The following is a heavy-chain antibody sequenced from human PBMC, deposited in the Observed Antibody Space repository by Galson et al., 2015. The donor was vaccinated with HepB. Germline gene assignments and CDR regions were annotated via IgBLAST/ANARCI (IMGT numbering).Heavy chain of an antibody. J-gene: IGHJ4*02. CDR3: ARDVGGWDH. CDR2: ISYDGSNK. D-gene: IGHD6-19*01. V-gene: IGHV3-30-3*01. CDR1: GFTFSSYA. Sequence: SLRLSCAASGFTFSSYAMHWVRQAPGKGLEWVAVISYDGSNKYYADSVKGRFTISRDNSKNTLYLQMNSLRAEDTAVYYCARDVGGWDHWGQGTLVTVSS.